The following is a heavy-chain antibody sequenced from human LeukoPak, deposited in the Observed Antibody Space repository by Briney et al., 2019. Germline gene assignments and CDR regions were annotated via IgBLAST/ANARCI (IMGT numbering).Heavy chain of an antibody. CDR1: GFTFRNYY. Sequence: GGSLRLSCTASGFTFRNYYMTWIRQAPGKGLEWVSYISSSGNTIYYADSVKGRFTISRDNSKNTLYLQMNSLRAEDTAVYYCAREGSGVYYYDSSGYYLWGQGTLVTVSS. J-gene: IGHJ4*02. D-gene: IGHD3-22*01. CDR3: AREGSGVYYYDSSGYYL. CDR2: ISSSGNTI. V-gene: IGHV3-11*04.